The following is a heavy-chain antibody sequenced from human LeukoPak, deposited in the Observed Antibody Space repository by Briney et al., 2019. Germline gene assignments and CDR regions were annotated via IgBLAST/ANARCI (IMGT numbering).Heavy chain of an antibody. Sequence: GGSLRLSCAASGFTFSSYSMNWVRQAPGKGLEGVALISHDGTNKNHADSVKGRFTISRDNSNSTLYLQMNSLRPEDTAVYYCARGPGALDYWGQGTLVTVSS. J-gene: IGHJ4*02. D-gene: IGHD2-2*01. V-gene: IGHV3-30*03. CDR2: ISHDGTNK. CDR1: GFTFSSYS. CDR3: ARGPGALDY.